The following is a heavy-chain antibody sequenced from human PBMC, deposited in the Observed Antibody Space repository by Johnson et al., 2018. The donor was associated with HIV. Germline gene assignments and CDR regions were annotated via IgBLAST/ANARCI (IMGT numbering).Heavy chain of an antibody. CDR2: IRYDESNK. J-gene: IGHJ3*02. V-gene: IGHV3-30*02. Sequence: HWVRQAPDKGLEWVAFIRYDESNKYYADSVKGRFTISRDNSKNTLYLQMNSLRAEDTAVYYCAKIKGSSDAFDIWGQGTMVTVSS. CDR3: AKIKGSSDAFDI. D-gene: IGHD6-6*01.